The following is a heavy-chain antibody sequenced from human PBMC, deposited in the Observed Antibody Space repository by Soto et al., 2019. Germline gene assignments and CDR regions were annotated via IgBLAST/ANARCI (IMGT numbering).Heavy chain of an antibody. D-gene: IGHD4-17*01. CDR1: GFTFGHYA. V-gene: IGHV3-30-3*01. CDR2: ISYESTKK. Sequence: QVQLVESGGGVVQSGRSLRLSCAASGFTFGHYAMHWVRQAPGKGLEWVAVISYESTKKYYADSVEGRFTISRDNYKNTLYLKMNSLTTEDTAVYYCARENYGDHYFDYWGQGTLVPVSS. CDR3: ARENYGDHYFDY. J-gene: IGHJ4*02.